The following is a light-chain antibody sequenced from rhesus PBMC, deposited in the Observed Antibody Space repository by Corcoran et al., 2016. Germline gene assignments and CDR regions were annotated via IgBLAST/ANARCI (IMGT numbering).Light chain of an antibody. CDR2: VAS. CDR1: QGITND. CDR3: QHYYSTPFT. V-gene: IGKV1S17*01. Sequence: DIQMTQSPSSLSASVGDRVTITCRASQGITNDLAWYQQKPGETPKLLIYVASSLHSGIPSRFSGCGSWTDFTLTISSLQSEDFATYDCQHYYSTPFTFGPGTKLDIK. J-gene: IGKJ3*01.